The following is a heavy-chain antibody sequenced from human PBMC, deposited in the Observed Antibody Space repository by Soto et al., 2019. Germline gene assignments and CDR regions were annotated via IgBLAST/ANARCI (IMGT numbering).Heavy chain of an antibody. CDR3: AHRRVADRPDVVGI. V-gene: IGHV2-5*01. J-gene: IGHJ3*02. Sequence: QITLKESGPTLVKPTQTLTLTCTFSGFSLSTNGVGVGWIRQPPGKALEWLAVIYWNDDLRYSPSLNSRLTSTKDNSKSQVVLTRTNVDPVDKPTYYCAHRRVADRPDVVGIWSQGTMVTVSS. CDR2: IYWNDDL. CDR1: GFSLSTNGVG. D-gene: IGHD6-6*01.